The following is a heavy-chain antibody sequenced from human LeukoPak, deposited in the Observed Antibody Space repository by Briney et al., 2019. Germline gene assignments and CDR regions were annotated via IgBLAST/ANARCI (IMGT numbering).Heavy chain of an antibody. J-gene: IGHJ4*02. V-gene: IGHV1-2*02. D-gene: IGHD3-9*01. CDR3: ARVDWLLFTLDY. CDR1: GYTFTGYY. CDR2: INPNSGGT. Sequence: ASVKVSCKASGYTFTGYYMHWVRQAPGQGLEWMGWINPNSGGTNYAQKFQGRVTMTRDTSISTAYMELSRLRSDDTAVYYCARVDWLLFTLDYWGQGTLVTVSS.